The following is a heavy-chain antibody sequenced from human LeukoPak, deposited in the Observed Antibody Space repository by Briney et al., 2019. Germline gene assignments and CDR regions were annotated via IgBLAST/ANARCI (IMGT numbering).Heavy chain of an antibody. CDR3: AKPGTIGIAAAGTGRFFDY. D-gene: IGHD6-13*01. CDR1: GFTFSSYG. CDR2: ISYDGSNK. Sequence: GGSLRLSCAASGFTFSSYGMHWVRQAPGKGLEWVAVISYDGSNKYYADSVKGRFTISRDNSKNTLYLQMNSLRAEDTAVYYCAKPGTIGIAAAGTGRFFDYWGQGTLVTVSS. J-gene: IGHJ4*02. V-gene: IGHV3-30*18.